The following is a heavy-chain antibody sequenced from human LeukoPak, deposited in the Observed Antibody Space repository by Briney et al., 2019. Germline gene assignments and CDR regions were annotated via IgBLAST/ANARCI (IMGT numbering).Heavy chain of an antibody. CDR1: GGSISSGGYY. D-gene: IGHD5-18*01. CDR2: IYYSGST. Sequence: SETLSLTCAVSGGSISSGGYYWSWIRQPPGKGLEWIGYIYYSGSTNYNPSLKSRVTISVDTSKNQFSLKLSSVTAADTAVYYCARELHGYFDYWGQGTLVTVSS. V-gene: IGHV4-61*08. J-gene: IGHJ4*02. CDR3: ARELHGYFDY.